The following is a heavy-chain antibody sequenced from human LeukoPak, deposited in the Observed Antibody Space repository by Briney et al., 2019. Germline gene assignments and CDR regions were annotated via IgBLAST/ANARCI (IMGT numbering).Heavy chain of an antibody. CDR2: IIPIFGTA. V-gene: IGHV1-69*13. CDR3: ARDRGPAHSGWHGPPSNWFDP. CDR1: GGTFSSYA. J-gene: IGHJ5*02. D-gene: IGHD6-19*01. Sequence: GASVKVSCKASGGTFSSYAISWVRQAPGQGLEWMGGIIPIFGTANYAQKFQGRVTITADESTSTAYMELSSLRSEDTAVYYCARDRGPAHSGWHGPPSNWFDPWGQGTLVTVSS.